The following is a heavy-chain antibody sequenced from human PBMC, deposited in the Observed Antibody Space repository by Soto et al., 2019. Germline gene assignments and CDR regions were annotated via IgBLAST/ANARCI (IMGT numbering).Heavy chain of an antibody. J-gene: IGHJ4*02. Sequence: ASVKVSCKASGYTFTSYDINWVRQATGQGLEWMGWMNPNSSNTGYAQKFQGRVTITRDTSASTAYMELSSLRSEDTSVYYCARDPTSSPPYYFDYWGQGTLVTVFS. CDR2: MNPNSSNT. CDR3: ARDPTSSPPYYFDY. V-gene: IGHV1-8*01. CDR1: GYTFTSYD.